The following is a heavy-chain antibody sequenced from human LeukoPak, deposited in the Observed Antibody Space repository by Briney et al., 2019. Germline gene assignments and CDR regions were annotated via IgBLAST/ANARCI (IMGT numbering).Heavy chain of an antibody. V-gene: IGHV3-66*01. Sequence: GGSLRLSCAAFGFTVSSNYMSWVRQAPGKGLEWVSITYSGGSTYYADSVKGRFTISRDNSKNTLYLQMNSLRAEDTAVYYCARGYFDSSGEFDYWGQGTLVTVSS. CDR2: TYSGGST. D-gene: IGHD3-22*01. CDR1: GFTVSSNY. CDR3: ARGYFDSSGEFDY. J-gene: IGHJ4*02.